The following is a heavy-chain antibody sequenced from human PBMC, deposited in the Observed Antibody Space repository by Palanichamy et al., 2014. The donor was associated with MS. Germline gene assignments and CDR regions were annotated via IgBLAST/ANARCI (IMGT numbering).Heavy chain of an antibody. CDR2: TRYNGDIK. V-gene: IGHV3-30*02. D-gene: IGHD1-26*01. J-gene: IGHJ6*02. CDR3: AKVSLEWAPSGYYYGMDV. CDR1: GFDFTNYD. Sequence: QAQLVETGGGLVQPGGSLRLSCEASGFDFTNYDMHWVRQAPGKGLEWVAFTRYNGDIKYYSDSVTGRFTISRDNSKNTLYLHMNSLSTDDTAVYYCAKVSLEWAPSGYYYGMDVWGQGTTVTV.